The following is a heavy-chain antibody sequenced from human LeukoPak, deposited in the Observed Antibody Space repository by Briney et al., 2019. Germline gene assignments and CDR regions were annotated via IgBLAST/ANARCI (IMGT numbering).Heavy chain of an antibody. CDR1: GFTFSSYA. D-gene: IGHD1-26*01. CDR2: ISSDGNTK. CDR3: ARRRIVGSTDDAFDI. V-gene: IGHV3-30-3*01. J-gene: IGHJ3*02. Sequence: GGSLRLSCAASGFTFSSYAMHWVRQAPGKGLEWAAVISSDGNTKYYADSVKGRFTISRDNSSNTLYLQMNSLRADDTAIYYCARRRIVGSTDDAFDIWGQGTMVTLSS.